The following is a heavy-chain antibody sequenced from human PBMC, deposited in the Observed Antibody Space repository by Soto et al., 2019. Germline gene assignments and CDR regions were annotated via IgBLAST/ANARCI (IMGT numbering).Heavy chain of an antibody. CDR3: ARGLSYGDYKGY. CDR2: ISSSGSTI. CDR1: GFHFSDYY. Sequence: QVQLVESGGGVDTPGGNLRLSCAAYGFHFSDYYMTCIRPAPGKGLEWVAYISSSGSTIYYADSVKGRFTISRDNAKNSLNVQMNSLRAEDTAVYYCARGLSYGDYKGYWGQGTLVTVST. D-gene: IGHD4-17*01. V-gene: IGHV3-11*01. J-gene: IGHJ4*02.